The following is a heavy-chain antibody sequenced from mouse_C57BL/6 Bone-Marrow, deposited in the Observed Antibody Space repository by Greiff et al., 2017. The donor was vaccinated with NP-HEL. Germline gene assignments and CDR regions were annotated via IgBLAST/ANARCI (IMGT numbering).Heavy chain of an antibody. CDR2: IYPGSGNT. CDR3: ARDDYYGSSYGGFAY. Sequence: VQLQQSGAELVRPGASVKLSCKASGYTFTDYYINWVKQRPGQGLEWIARIYPGSGNTYYNEKFKGKATLTAEKSSSTAYMQLSSLTSEDSAVYFCARDDYYGSSYGGFAYWGQGTLVTVSA. V-gene: IGHV1-76*01. D-gene: IGHD1-1*01. J-gene: IGHJ3*01. CDR1: GYTFTDYY.